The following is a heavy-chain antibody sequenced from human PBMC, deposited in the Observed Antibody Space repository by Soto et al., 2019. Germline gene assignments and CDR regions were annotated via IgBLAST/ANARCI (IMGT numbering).Heavy chain of an antibody. CDR3: ARSGCYDSFDF. CDR1: GGSIIGSYW. J-gene: IGHJ4*02. Sequence: SETLSLTCAVSGGSIIGSYWWTWVRQSPGKGLEWIGEIYHSGSKNYSPSLERRGGISLDTSKNEFALRLRSVTAADTAVYYGARSGCYDSFDFWGQGIQVTVSS. V-gene: IGHV4-4*02. CDR2: IYHSGSK. D-gene: IGHD3-22*01.